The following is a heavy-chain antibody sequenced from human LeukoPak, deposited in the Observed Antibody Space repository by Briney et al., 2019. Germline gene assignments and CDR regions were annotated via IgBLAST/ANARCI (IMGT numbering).Heavy chain of an antibody. Sequence: GGSLRLSCAASGFTFSSYSMNWVRQAPGKGLEWVSSITSSSSYIFYADSVKGRFTISRDNAKNSLYLQMNSLRAEDTAVYYCARESDSSGYYSPFDYWGQGTRVTVSS. CDR2: ITSSSSYI. J-gene: IGHJ4*02. CDR1: GFTFSSYS. D-gene: IGHD3-22*01. CDR3: ARESDSSGYYSPFDY. V-gene: IGHV3-21*01.